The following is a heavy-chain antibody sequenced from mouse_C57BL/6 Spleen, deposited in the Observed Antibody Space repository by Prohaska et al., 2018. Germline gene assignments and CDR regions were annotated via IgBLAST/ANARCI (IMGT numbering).Heavy chain of an antibody. CDR3: ATPYYSNYFYAMDY. CDR2: ISNGGGST. D-gene: IGHD2-5*01. CDR1: GFTFSDYY. Sequence: EVKLVESGGGLVQPGGSLKLSCAASGFTFSDYYMYWVRQTPEKRLEWVAYISNGGGSTYYPDTVKGRFTISRDNAKNTLYLQMSRLKSEDTAMYYCATPYYSNYFYAMDYWGQGTSVTVSS. V-gene: IGHV5-12*01. J-gene: IGHJ4*01.